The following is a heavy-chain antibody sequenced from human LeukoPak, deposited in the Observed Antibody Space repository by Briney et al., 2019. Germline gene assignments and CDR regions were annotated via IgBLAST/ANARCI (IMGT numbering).Heavy chain of an antibody. D-gene: IGHD4-23*01. CDR3: ARVDDYGGNSVGY. CDR2: MNPRGGST. V-gene: IGHV1-46*01. CDR1: GYSFTAYY. J-gene: IGHJ4*02. Sequence: ASVKVSCKASGYSFTAYYMHWMRQAPGQGLEWMGTMNPRGGSTNYAQKFQGRVTMISDPSKSTVYMELSSLRFEDTAVYYCARVDDYGGNSVGYWGQGTLVTVSS.